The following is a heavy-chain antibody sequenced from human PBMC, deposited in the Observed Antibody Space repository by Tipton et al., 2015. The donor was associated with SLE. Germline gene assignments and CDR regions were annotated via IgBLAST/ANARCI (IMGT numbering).Heavy chain of an antibody. CDR2: IYYSGST. CDR3: ARDSSTWGFDY. CDR1: GGSISSSGYY. J-gene: IGHJ4*02. V-gene: IGHV4-31*03. Sequence: TLSLTCTVSGGSISSSGYYWSWLRQQPGKGLGGIGYIYYSGSTYYNPSPESRVTMPLDPSKNQFSLKVSSVTAADTAVYYCARDSSTWGFDYWGQGTLVTVSS. D-gene: IGHD6-6*01.